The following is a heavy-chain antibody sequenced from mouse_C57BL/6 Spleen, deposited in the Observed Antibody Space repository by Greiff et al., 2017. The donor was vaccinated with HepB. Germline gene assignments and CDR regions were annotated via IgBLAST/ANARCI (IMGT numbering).Heavy chain of an antibody. CDR3: ARYYYDYDGTPYFDY. J-gene: IGHJ2*01. Sequence: VHLVESGAELARPGASVKLSCKASGYTFTSYGISWVKQRTGQGLEWIGEIYPRSGNTYYNEKFKGKATLTADKSSSTAYMELRSLTSEDSAVYFCARYYYDYDGTPYFDYWGQGTTLTVSS. V-gene: IGHV1-81*01. D-gene: IGHD2-4*01. CDR2: IYPRSGNT. CDR1: GYTFTSYG.